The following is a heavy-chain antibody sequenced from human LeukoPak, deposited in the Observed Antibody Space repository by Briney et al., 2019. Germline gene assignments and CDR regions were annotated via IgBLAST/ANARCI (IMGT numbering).Heavy chain of an antibody. D-gene: IGHD6-13*01. CDR1: GGSISNYY. V-gene: IGHV4-59*08. J-gene: IGHJ4*02. Sequence: SETLSLTCTVSGGSISNYYWSWIRQSPGKELDWIGYIYRGSTNYNPSLKSRVTISVDTSKNQVSLRLTSATATDTAVYYCARHAAISAAGTAPFDSWGQGTLVTVSS. CDR3: ARHAAISAAGTAPFDS. CDR2: IYRGST.